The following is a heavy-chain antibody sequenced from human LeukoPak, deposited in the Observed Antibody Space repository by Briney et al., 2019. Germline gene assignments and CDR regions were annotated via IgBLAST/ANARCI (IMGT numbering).Heavy chain of an antibody. CDR1: GFTFDDYG. CDR2: VNWNGGST. D-gene: IGHD3-22*01. V-gene: IGHV3-20*04. J-gene: IGHJ4*02. CDR3: ARGGRGLLRN. Sequence: PGGSLRLSCAASGFTFDDYGMSWVRQAPGKGLEWISGVNWNGGSTGYADSVKGRFTISRDNAKNSLYLQMNSLRAEDTALYYCARGGRGLLRNWGQGTLVTVSS.